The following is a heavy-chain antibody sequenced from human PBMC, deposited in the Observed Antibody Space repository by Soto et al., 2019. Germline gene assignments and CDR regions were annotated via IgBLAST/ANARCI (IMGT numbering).Heavy chain of an antibody. CDR1: GGSSSSSSYY. V-gene: IGHV4-39*01. Sequence: SETLSLTCTVSGGSSSSSSYYWGWIRQPPGKGLEWIGSIYYSGSTYYNPSLKSRVTISVDTSKNQFSLKLSSVTAADTAVYYCARHERRHGDEPPIDYWGQRTLVTVSS. D-gene: IGHD3-10*01. CDR2: IYYSGST. CDR3: ARHERRHGDEPPIDY. J-gene: IGHJ4*02.